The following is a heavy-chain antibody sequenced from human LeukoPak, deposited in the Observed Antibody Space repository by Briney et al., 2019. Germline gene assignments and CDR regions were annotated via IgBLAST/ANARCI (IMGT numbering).Heavy chain of an antibody. Sequence: PSETLSLTCTVSGASISSYYWSWIRQPPGKGLEWIGYIYYSGSTNYNPSLKSRVTISVDTSKNQFSLKLSSVTAADTAVYYCARDPARPEDYYYYYMDVWGKGTTVTVSS. D-gene: IGHD6-6*01. J-gene: IGHJ6*03. CDR3: ARDPARPEDYYYYYMDV. V-gene: IGHV4-59*01. CDR2: IYYSGST. CDR1: GASISSYY.